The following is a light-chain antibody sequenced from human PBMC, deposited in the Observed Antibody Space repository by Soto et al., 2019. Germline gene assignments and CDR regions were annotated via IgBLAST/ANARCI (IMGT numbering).Light chain of an antibody. V-gene: IGKV1-12*01. J-gene: IGKJ4*01. CDR2: AAS. CDR1: QGITSW. Sequence: DIQMTQSPSSVSAFVGDSVTITCRASQGITSWLAWYQQKPGKAPELLIYAASSLQSGVPSRFSGSGSWTDFTLTISSLQPEDSATYYCQQAATFPLIFGGGTKVEIK. CDR3: QQAATFPLI.